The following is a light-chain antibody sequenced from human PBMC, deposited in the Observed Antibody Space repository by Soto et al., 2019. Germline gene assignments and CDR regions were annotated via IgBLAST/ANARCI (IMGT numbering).Light chain of an antibody. CDR3: SSYTGGNPSYV. CDR2: EVT. Sequence: QSALTQPASVSASPGQSITISCTGTSSDVGGYKFVSWYQHHPGKAPKLMIYEVTIRPSGVSDRFSGSKSGNTASLTVSGLQAEDEADYYCSSYTGGNPSYVFGTGTKVTVL. CDR1: SSDVGGYKF. J-gene: IGLJ1*01. V-gene: IGLV2-14*01.